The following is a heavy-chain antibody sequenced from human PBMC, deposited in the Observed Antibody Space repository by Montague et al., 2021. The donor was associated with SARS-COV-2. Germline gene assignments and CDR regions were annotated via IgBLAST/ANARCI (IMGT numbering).Heavy chain of an antibody. CDR3: ARVRYYGSGTSLGMDV. J-gene: IGHJ6*02. CDR1: GGSISDYY. CDR2: INHSGST. V-gene: IGHV4-34*01. Sequence: SETLSLTCSVSGGSISDYYWSWIRQPPGKGLEWIGEINHSGSTYYNPSLKSRVTISVDTSKNQFSLKLSSVTAADTAVYYCARVRYYGSGTSLGMDVWGQGTTVTVSS. D-gene: IGHD3-10*01.